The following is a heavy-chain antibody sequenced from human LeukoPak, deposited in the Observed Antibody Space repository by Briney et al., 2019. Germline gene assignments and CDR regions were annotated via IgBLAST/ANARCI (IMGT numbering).Heavy chain of an antibody. CDR2: INHSGST. V-gene: IGHV4-34*01. J-gene: IGHJ4*02. CDR3: ARVLLWFGELSH. D-gene: IGHD3-10*01. CDR1: GGSFSGYY. Sequence: PSETLSLTCAVYGGSFSGYYWSWIRQPPGKGLEWIGEINHSGSTNYNPSLKSRVTISVDTSKDQFSLKLSSVTAADTAVYYCARVLLWFGELSHWGQGTLVTVSS.